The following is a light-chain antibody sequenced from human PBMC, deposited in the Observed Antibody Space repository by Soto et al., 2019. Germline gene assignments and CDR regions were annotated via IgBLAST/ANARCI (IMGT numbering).Light chain of an antibody. CDR1: QSVGSSY. CDR2: GAS. Sequence: EITLTQSPGTLFVSAGERATLSCRASQSVGSSYLAWYQQKPGQAPRRVIYGASSRATGIPDRFRGSGSGTDFTLTISRLEKEDFAVYYCQQYGSSPVTFGQGTKVDIK. V-gene: IGKV3-20*01. J-gene: IGKJ1*01. CDR3: QQYGSSPVT.